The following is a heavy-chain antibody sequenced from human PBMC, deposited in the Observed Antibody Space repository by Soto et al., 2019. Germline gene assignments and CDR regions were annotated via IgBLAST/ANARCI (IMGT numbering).Heavy chain of an antibody. CDR3: ARQRTSVVTHVYFDV. CDR1: GGSISSGGYY. V-gene: IGHV4-31*03. D-gene: IGHD2-21*02. Sequence: SETLSLTCTVSGGSISSGGYYWSWIRQHPGKGLEWIGYIYYSGSAYYNPSLKSRVTIPVDTSKNQFSLKLSSVTATDTAVYYCARQRTSVVTHVYFDVGAPGSLVTVPS. J-gene: IGHJ4*02. CDR2: IYYSGSA.